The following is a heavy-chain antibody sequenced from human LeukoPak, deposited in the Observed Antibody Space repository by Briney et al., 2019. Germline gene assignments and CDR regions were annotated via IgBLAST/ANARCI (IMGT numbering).Heavy chain of an antibody. CDR3: ARVSPNTVTTLQYFDY. CDR2: IDSDTPTI. Sequence: GGSLRLSCAASGFTFSTYSMNWVRQAPGKGLEWLSYIDSDTPTIYYADSVKGRFTISRDNAKNSLYLQMNSLRAEDTAVYYCARVSPNTVTTLQYFDYWGQGTLVTVSS. CDR1: GFTFSTYS. J-gene: IGHJ4*02. D-gene: IGHD4-17*01. V-gene: IGHV3-48*01.